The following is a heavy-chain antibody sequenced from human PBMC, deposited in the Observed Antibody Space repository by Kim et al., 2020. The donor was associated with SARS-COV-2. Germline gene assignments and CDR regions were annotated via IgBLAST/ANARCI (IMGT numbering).Heavy chain of an antibody. V-gene: IGHV5-51*01. J-gene: IGHJ6*03. Sequence: YSPSFQGQVTISADKSIGTAYLQWSSLKASDTAMYYCARHEGSSGPSMDVWGKGTTVTVSS. D-gene: IGHD6-19*01. CDR3: ARHEGSSGPSMDV.